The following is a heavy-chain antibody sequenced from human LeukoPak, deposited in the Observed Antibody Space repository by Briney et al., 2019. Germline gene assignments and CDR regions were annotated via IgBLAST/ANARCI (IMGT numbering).Heavy chain of an antibody. CDR2: INDSGST. V-gene: IGHV4-59*01. CDR3: ARGASYDTDAFDI. D-gene: IGHD3-22*01. Sequence: SETLSLTCTVSGGSISSYHWIWIRQPPGKGLEWIGYINDSGSTNYNPSLKSRVTISGDTSKNQFSLKLSSVTAADTAVFYCARGASYDTDAFDIWGQGTMVTVS. J-gene: IGHJ3*02. CDR1: GGSISSYH.